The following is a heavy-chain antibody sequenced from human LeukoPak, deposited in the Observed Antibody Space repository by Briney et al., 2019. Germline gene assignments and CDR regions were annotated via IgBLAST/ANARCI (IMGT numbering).Heavy chain of an antibody. D-gene: IGHD6-19*01. CDR1: GGSISSYY. V-gene: IGHV4-59*01. CDR3: ARLAVAVAGGDAFDI. J-gene: IGHJ3*02. Sequence: SETLSLTCTVSGGSISSYYWSWIRQPPGKGLEWIGYIYYSGSTNYNPSLKRRVTIPVDTSKNQCSLKLSSVTAADTAVYYCARLAVAVAGGDAFDIWGQGTMVTVSS. CDR2: IYYSGST.